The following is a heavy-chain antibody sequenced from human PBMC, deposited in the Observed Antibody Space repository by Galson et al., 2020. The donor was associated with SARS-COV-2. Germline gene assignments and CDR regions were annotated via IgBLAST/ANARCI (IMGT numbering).Heavy chain of an antibody. V-gene: IGHV3-23*01. J-gene: IGHJ4*02. Sequence: GGSLRLSCAASGLTFSSYGMSWVRQAPGKGLEWVTSISDSGGSTYYADSVKGRFTISRDNSKNTLYLQMNSLRAEDTAVYYCAEGIAATAVGDFDYWGQGTLVTVSS. CDR1: GLTFSSYG. CDR3: AEGIAATAVGDFDY. D-gene: IGHD6-13*01. CDR2: ISDSGGST.